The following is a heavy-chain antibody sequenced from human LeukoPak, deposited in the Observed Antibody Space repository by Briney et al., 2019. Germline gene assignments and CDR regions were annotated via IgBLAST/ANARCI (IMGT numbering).Heavy chain of an antibody. V-gene: IGHV3-30*18. J-gene: IGHJ4*02. CDR3: AKFSCSGGSCCSGY. CDR2: ISYDGSDK. D-gene: IGHD2-15*01. CDR1: GFTFSTYG. Sequence: PGGSLRLSCAASGFTFSTYGMYWVRQAPGKGLEWVAVISYDGSDKYYADSVKGRFTISRDNSKNTLYLQMNSLRAEDTAVYYCAKFSCSGGSCCSGYWGQGTLVTVSS.